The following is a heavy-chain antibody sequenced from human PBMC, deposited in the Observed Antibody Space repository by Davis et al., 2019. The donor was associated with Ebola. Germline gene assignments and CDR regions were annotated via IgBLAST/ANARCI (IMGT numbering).Heavy chain of an antibody. CDR3: ARDGSTSDQKSGELDY. V-gene: IGHV1-2*02. J-gene: IGHJ4*02. Sequence: AASVKVSCKASGYTFTGYYMHWVRQALGQGLEWMGWINPNSGGTNYAQKFQGRVTMTRDTSITTAYMELSRLRSDDTAVYYCARDGSTSDQKSGELDYWGQGPLVTVSS. D-gene: IGHD7-27*01. CDR1: GYTFTGYY. CDR2: INPNSGGT.